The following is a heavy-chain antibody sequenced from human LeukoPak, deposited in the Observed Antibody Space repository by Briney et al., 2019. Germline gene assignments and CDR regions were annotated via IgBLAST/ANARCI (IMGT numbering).Heavy chain of an antibody. V-gene: IGHV3-30-3*02. CDR3: AKLYPGGSRDGYNY. D-gene: IGHD5-24*01. J-gene: IGHJ4*02. CDR1: GFTFSSYA. CDR2: ISDDGSNT. Sequence: GGSLRLSCAASGFTFSSYAMHWVRQAPGKGLEWVAVISDDGSNTYYADSVKGRFTISRDNSKNTLYLQMNSLRAEDTAVYYCAKLYPGGSRDGYNYWGQGTLVTVSS.